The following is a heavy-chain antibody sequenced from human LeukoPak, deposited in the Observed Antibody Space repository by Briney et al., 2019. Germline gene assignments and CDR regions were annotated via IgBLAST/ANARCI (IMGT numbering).Heavy chain of an antibody. Sequence: GGSLRLSCAASGFTFSSYGMHWVRQAPGKGLEWVAFIRYDGSNKYYADSVKGRFTISRDNSKNTLYLQMNSLRAEDTAVYYCAKGYYAGDYGSGSPDAFDIWGQGTMVTVSS. CDR3: AKGYYAGDYGSGSPDAFDI. D-gene: IGHD3-10*01. CDR1: GFTFSSYG. V-gene: IGHV3-30*02. J-gene: IGHJ3*02. CDR2: IRYDGSNK.